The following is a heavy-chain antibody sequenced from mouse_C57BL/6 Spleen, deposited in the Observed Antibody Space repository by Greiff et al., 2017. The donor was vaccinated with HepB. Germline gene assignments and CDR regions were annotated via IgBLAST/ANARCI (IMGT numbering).Heavy chain of an antibody. CDR3: ARGGSSYQGDY. CDR2: ISYDGSN. CDR1: GYSITSGYY. Sequence: EVQLQQSGPGLVKPSQSLSLTCSVTGYSITSGYYWNWIRQFPGNKLEWMGYISYDGSNNYNPSLKNRISITRDTSKNQFFLKLNSVTTEDTATYYCARGGSSYQGDYWGQGTTLTVSS. J-gene: IGHJ2*01. V-gene: IGHV3-6*01. D-gene: IGHD1-1*01.